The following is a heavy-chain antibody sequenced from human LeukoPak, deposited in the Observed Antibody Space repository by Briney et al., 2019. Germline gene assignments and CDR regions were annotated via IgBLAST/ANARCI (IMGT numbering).Heavy chain of an antibody. Sequence: SETLSLTCAVYGGSFSGYYWSWIRQPPGKGLEWIGEINHSGSTNYNPSLKSRVTISVDTSKNQFSLKLSSVTAADTAVYYCARVGLRRPRSHFDYWGQGTLVTVSS. J-gene: IGHJ4*02. D-gene: IGHD4-17*01. CDR2: INHSGST. CDR3: ARVGLRRPRSHFDY. V-gene: IGHV4-34*01. CDR1: GGSFSGYY.